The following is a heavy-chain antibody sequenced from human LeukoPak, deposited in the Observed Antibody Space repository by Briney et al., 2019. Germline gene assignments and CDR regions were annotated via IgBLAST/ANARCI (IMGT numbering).Heavy chain of an antibody. V-gene: IGHV3-23*01. D-gene: IGHD3-10*01. CDR1: GFTFSSYA. J-gene: IGHJ4*02. CDR3: AKDGLLWFGELLQVDY. CDR2: ISGIGGST. Sequence: PGGSLRLSCAASGFTFSSYAMSWVRQAPGKGLEWVSAISGIGGSTYYADSVKGRFTISRDNSKNTLYLQMNSLRAEDTAVYYCAKDGLLWFGELLQVDYWGQGTLVTVSS.